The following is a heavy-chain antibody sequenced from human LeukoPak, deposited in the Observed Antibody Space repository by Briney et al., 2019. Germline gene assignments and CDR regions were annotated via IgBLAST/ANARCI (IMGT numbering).Heavy chain of an antibody. D-gene: IGHD2-21*01. CDR3: ARGDEMIVMDV. V-gene: IGHV4-34*01. CDR1: GGSFSGYY. J-gene: IGHJ6*02. CDR2: INHSGST. Sequence: SETLSLTCAVYGGSFSGYYWSWIRQPPGKGLEWIGEINHSGSTNYSPSLKSRVTISVDTSKNQFSLKLSSVTAADTAVYYCARGDEMIVMDVWGQGTTVTVSS.